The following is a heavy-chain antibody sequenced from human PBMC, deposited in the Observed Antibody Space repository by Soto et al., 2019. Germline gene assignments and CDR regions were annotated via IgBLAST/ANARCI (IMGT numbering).Heavy chain of an antibody. D-gene: IGHD6-13*01. CDR2: ISADNGDT. CDR3: AREPYSSSWYFPLGY. CDR1: GYIFTSYG. V-gene: IGHV1-18*01. Sequence: GASVKVSCKASGYIFTSYGISWVRQAPGRGLEWMGWISADNGDTKYAQTLQGRVTMTTDTSTSTAYMELRSLTSDDTAVYFCAREPYSSSWYFPLGYWGQGTLVTVSS. J-gene: IGHJ4*02.